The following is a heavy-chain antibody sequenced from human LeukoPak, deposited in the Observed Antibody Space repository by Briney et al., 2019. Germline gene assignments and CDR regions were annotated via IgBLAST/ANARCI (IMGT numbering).Heavy chain of an antibody. CDR2: IFYTGST. Sequence: SETLSLTCTVSGGSISSHYWNWIRQPPGKGLEWIGYIFYTGSTDYNPSLKSRVSKSVDTSKNQFSLNLSSVTAADTALYYCAREGAVAGRGYYFDLWGRATPVTVSS. J-gene: IGHJ2*01. CDR1: GGSISSHY. CDR3: AREGAVAGRGYYFDL. D-gene: IGHD6-19*01. V-gene: IGHV4-59*11.